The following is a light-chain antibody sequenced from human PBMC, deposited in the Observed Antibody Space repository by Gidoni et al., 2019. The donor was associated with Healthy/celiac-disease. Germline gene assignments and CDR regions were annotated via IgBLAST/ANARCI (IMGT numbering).Light chain of an antibody. Sequence: DAVMTQSPLSLPVTLGQPASISCRSSQRLVSSDGNSYLNWFQQRPGQSPRRLIYKVSSRDSGVPDRFSGSGSGTDFTLKISRVEAEDVGVYYCMQGTHWRPITFXQXTRLXIK. CDR3: MQGTHWRPIT. J-gene: IGKJ5*01. CDR1: QRLVSSDGNSY. CDR2: KVS. V-gene: IGKV2-30*01.